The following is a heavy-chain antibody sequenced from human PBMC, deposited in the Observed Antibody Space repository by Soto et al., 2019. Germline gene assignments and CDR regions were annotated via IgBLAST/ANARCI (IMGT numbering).Heavy chain of an antibody. V-gene: IGHV4-39*01. CDR3: ARLVERSSLET. Sequence: SETLCLTCTVSGGSISSSSYYWGWIRQPPGKGLEWIGSIYYSGSTYYNPSLKSRVTISVDTSKNQFSLKLSSVTAADTAVYYCARLVERSSLETWGQGTLVTV. CDR2: IYYSGST. CDR1: GGSISSSSYY. J-gene: IGHJ5*02. D-gene: IGHD6-13*01.